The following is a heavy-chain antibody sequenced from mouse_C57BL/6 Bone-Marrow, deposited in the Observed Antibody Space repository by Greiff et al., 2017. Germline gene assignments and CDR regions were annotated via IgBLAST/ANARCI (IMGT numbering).Heavy chain of an antibody. CDR3: ARDYGSSYPSYWYFAV. CDR1: GFNIKNTY. D-gene: IGHD1-1*01. V-gene: IGHV14-3*01. J-gene: IGHJ1*03. Sequence: VQLKQSVAELVRPGASVKLSCTASGFNIKNTYMHWVKQRPEQGLEWIGRIDPANGNTKYAPKFQGKATITADTSSNTAYLQLSSLTSEDTAIYYCARDYGSSYPSYWYFAVWGTGTTVTVSS. CDR2: IDPANGNT.